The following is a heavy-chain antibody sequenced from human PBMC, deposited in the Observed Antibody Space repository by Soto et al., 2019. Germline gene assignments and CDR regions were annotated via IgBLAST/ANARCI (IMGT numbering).Heavy chain of an antibody. D-gene: IGHD4-17*01. CDR2: IYYSGST. Sequence: SETLSLTCTVSGGSVSSGSYYWSWIRQPPGKGLEWIGYIYYSGSTNYNPSLKSRVTISVDTSKKQFSLKLSSVTAADTAVYYCARASFRVTSSIRGPCGMDVWGQGTTATV. CDR3: ARASFRVTSSIRGPCGMDV. J-gene: IGHJ6*02. CDR1: GGSVSSGSYY. V-gene: IGHV4-61*01.